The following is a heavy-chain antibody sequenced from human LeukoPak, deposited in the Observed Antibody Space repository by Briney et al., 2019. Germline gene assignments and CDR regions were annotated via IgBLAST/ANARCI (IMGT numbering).Heavy chain of an antibody. CDR1: GFTFSSYS. V-gene: IGHV3-21*04. CDR3: AKDLVDDYGDYGAFDI. CDR2: ISSSSSYI. Sequence: GGSLRLSCAASGFTFSSYSMNWVRQAPGKGLEWVSSISSSSSYIYYADSVKGRFTISRDNAKNSLYLQMNSLRAEDTAVYYCAKDLVDDYGDYGAFDIWGQGTMVTVSS. D-gene: IGHD4-17*01. J-gene: IGHJ3*02.